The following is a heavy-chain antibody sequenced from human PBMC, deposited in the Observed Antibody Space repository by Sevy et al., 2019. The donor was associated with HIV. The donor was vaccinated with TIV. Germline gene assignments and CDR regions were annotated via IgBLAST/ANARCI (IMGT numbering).Heavy chain of an antibody. CDR3: ARVAAAGTHYYYGMDV. J-gene: IGHJ6*02. CDR1: GYTFTGYY. D-gene: IGHD6-13*01. Sequence: ASVKVSCKASGYTFTGYYMHWVRQAPGQGLEWMGRINPNSGGTNYAQKFQGRVTMTRDTSISTAYMERSRLRSDDTAVYYCARVAAAGTHYYYGMDVWGQGTTVTVSS. V-gene: IGHV1-2*06. CDR2: INPNSGGT.